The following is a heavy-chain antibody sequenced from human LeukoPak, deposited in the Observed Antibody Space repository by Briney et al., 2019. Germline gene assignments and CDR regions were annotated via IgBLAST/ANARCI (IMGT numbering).Heavy chain of an antibody. D-gene: IGHD5-24*01. V-gene: IGHV4-31*03. CDR1: GGSISSGGYY. CDR2: IYYSGST. Sequence: SETLSLTCTVSGGSISSGGYYWSWIRQHPGKGLEWIGYIYYSGSTYYNPSPKSRVTISVDTSKNQFSLKLSSVTAADTAVYYCARVEMATISYFDYWGQGTLVTVSS. J-gene: IGHJ4*02. CDR3: ARVEMATISYFDY.